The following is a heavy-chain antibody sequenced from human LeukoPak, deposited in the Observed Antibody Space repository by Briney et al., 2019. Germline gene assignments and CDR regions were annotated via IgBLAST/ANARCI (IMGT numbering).Heavy chain of an antibody. CDR2: INPNSGGT. V-gene: IGHV1-2*02. CDR3: ARDPRGTTVIFDY. Sequence: EASVKVSCKSSGYTFTGYYMHWVRQAPGQGLEWMGWINPNSGGTNYAQKFQGRVTMTRDTSIGTAYMELSRLRSDDTAVYYCARDPRGTTVIFDYWGQGTLVTVSS. J-gene: IGHJ4*02. CDR1: GYTFTGYY. D-gene: IGHD4-17*01.